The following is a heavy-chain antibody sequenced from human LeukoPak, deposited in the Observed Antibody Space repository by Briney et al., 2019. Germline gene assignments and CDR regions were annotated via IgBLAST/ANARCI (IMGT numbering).Heavy chain of an antibody. CDR2: IRYDGSNK. CDR1: GFTFSSYG. V-gene: IGHV3-30*02. Sequence: GGSLRLSCAASGFTFSSYGMHWVRQAPGKGLEWVAFIRYDGSNKYYADSVKGRFTISRDNSKNTLYLQMNSLRAEDTAIYYCAKVPFTFCGGDCWYYFDSWGQGTQVTVSS. J-gene: IGHJ4*02. CDR3: AKVPFTFCGGDCWYYFDS. D-gene: IGHD2-21*01.